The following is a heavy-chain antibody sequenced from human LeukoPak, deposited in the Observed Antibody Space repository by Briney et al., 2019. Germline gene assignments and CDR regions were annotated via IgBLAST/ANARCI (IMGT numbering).Heavy chain of an antibody. D-gene: IGHD4-17*01. V-gene: IGHV1-2*02. CDR3: ARDLGDYVLDY. J-gene: IGHJ4*02. Sequence: ASVKVSCKASGYTFTGYYMHWVRQAPGQGLEWMGWINPNSGGTNYAQKFQGRVTMTRDMSTSTVYMELSSLRSEDTAVYYCARDLGDYVLDYWGQGTLVTVSS. CDR1: GYTFTGYY. CDR2: INPNSGGT.